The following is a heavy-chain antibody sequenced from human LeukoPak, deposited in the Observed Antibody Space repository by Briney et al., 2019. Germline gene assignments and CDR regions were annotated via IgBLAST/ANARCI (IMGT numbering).Heavy chain of an antibody. CDR1: GYTFTGYY. V-gene: IGHV1-2*02. D-gene: IGHD1-7*01. CDR3: ARATTLLFKAAPTFDY. J-gene: IGHJ4*02. CDR2: INPNSGGT. Sequence: GASVKVSCKASGYTFTGYYMHWVRQAPGQGLEWMGWINPNSGGTNYAQKFQGRVTMTRDTSISTAYMELSRLRSDDTAVYYCARATTLLFKAAPTFDYWGQGTLVTVSS.